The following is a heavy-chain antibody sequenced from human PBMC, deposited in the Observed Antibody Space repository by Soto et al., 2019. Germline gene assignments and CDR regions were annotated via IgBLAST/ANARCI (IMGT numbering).Heavy chain of an antibody. D-gene: IGHD3-10*02. J-gene: IGHJ6*02. CDR3: ARAIQADYVYYYYGMDV. CDR2: IYYSGST. CDR1: GGSISSGDYY. V-gene: IGHV4-30-4*01. Sequence: KTSETLSLTCTVSGGSISSGDYYWSWIRQPPGKGLEWIGYIYYSGSTYYSPSLKSRVTMSVDTSKNQFSLKLNSVTAADTAVYYCARAIQADYVYYYYGMDVWGQGTTVTVSS.